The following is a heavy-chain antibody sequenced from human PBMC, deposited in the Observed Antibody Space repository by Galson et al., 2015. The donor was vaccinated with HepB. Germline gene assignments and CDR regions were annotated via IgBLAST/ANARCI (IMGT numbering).Heavy chain of an antibody. J-gene: IGHJ6*03. D-gene: IGHD1-26*01. Sequence: SVKVSCKASGYTFTGYYMHWVRQAPGQGLEWMGRINPNSGGTNYAQKFQGRVTMTRDTSISTAYMELSRLRSDDTAVYYCARGPREWELLKPPQYYMDVWGKGTTVTVSS. CDR2: INPNSGGT. CDR3: ARGPREWELLKPPQYYMDV. CDR1: GYTFTGYY. V-gene: IGHV1-2*06.